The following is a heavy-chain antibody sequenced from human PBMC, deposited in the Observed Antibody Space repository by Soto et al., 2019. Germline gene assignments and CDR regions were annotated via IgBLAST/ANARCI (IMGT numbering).Heavy chain of an antibody. CDR3: ATSYDSSGYDY. D-gene: IGHD3-22*01. CDR1: GFTFSSYA. J-gene: IGHJ4*02. Sequence: PWGSLRLSCAASGFTFSSYAMSWVRQAPGKGLEWVSALSVSGISTYYADTVKGRFTISRDNSRNTLYLQMNSLRAEDTAVYYCATSYDSSGYDYWGQGTLVTVSS. CDR2: LSVSGIST. V-gene: IGHV3-23*01.